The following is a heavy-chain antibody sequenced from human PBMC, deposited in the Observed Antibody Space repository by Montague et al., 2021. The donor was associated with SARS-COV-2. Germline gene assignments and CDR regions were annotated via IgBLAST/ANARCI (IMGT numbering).Heavy chain of an antibody. CDR1: GASISTSTDH. CDR3: ARHMGQVLVSATGANWFDP. J-gene: IGHJ5*02. V-gene: IGHV4-39*01. D-gene: IGHD6-13*01. CDR2: FSYSDST. Sequence: SETLSLTCSVSGASISTSTDHWAWIRQSPGKGLEWVGSFSYSDSTYYNPSLGSRVTISVDSSKNHFSLKLNSVTAADTAIYYCARHMGQVLVSATGANWFDPWGQGTPVTVSS.